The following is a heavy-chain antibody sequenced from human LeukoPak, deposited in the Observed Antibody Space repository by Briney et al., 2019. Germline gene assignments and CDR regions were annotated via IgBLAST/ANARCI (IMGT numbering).Heavy chain of an antibody. CDR2: INHSGST. CDR1: GGSIGSYY. V-gene: IGHV4-34*01. D-gene: IGHD6-13*01. Sequence: SETLSLTCTVSGGSIGSYYWSWIRQPPGKGLEWIGEINHSGSTNYNPSLKSRVTISVDTSKNQFSLKLSSVTAADTAVYYCARGGGIAAAALNWFDPWGQGTLVTVSS. CDR3: ARGGGIAAAALNWFDP. J-gene: IGHJ5*02.